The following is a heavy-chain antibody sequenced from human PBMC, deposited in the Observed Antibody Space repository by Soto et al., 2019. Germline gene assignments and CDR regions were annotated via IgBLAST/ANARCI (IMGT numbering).Heavy chain of an antibody. CDR2: IIPIFGTA. Sequence: ASVKVSCKASGGTFSSYAISCVLEAPGQGLEWMGGIIPIFGTANYAQKFQGRVTITADESTSTAYMELSSLRSEDTAVYYCARAGSSSDPGFDYWGQGTLVTVSS. V-gene: IGHV1-69*13. D-gene: IGHD6-6*01. CDR1: GGTFSSYA. CDR3: ARAGSSSDPGFDY. J-gene: IGHJ4*02.